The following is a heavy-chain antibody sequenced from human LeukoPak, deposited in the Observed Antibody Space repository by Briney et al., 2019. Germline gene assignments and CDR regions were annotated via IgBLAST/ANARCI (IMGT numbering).Heavy chain of an antibody. Sequence: ASVKVSCKTSGYKFDTYGITWVRQAPGQGLEWMGWISGYNDNTKYAQNFQDRVSMSTDKSTNSAYMELRSLTSDDTAVYCCTRDAASIFGVISGAREFDFWGQGTLVTVSS. V-gene: IGHV1-18*01. J-gene: IGHJ4*02. D-gene: IGHD3-3*01. CDR3: TRDAASIFGVISGAREFDF. CDR2: ISGYNDNT. CDR1: GYKFDTYG.